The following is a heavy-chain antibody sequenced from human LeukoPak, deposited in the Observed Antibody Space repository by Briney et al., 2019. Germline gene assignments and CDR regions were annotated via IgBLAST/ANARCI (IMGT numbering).Heavy chain of an antibody. J-gene: IGHJ3*02. CDR2: INHSGST. V-gene: IGHV4-34*01. D-gene: IGHD3-3*01. Sequence: SETLSLTCAVYGGSFSGYYWSWIRQPPGKGLEWIGEINHSGSTNYNPSLKSRVTISVDTSRNQFSLKLSSVTAADTAVYYCARGGSPNYDFWSGYSDAFDIWGQGTMVTVSS. CDR3: ARGGSPNYDFWSGYSDAFDI. CDR1: GGSFSGYY.